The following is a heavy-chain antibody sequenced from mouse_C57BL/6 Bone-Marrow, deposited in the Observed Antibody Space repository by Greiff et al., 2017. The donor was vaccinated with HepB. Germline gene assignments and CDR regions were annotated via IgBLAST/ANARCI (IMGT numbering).Heavy chain of an antibody. V-gene: IGHV1-54*01. CDR3: ARGGAYYSNLDY. CDR1: GYAFTNYL. CDR2: INPGSGGT. J-gene: IGHJ2*01. D-gene: IGHD2-5*01. Sequence: QVQLQQSGAELVRPGTSVKVSCKASGYAFTNYLIEWVKQRPGQGLEWIGVINPGSGGTNYNEKFKGKATLTADKSSSTAYMQLSSLTSEDSAVYFCARGGAYYSNLDYWGQGTTLTVSS.